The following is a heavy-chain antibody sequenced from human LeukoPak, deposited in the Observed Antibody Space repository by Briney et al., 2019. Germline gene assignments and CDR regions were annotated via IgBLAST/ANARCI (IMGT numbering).Heavy chain of an antibody. CDR3: ARQQGHCSSTSCYGDAFDI. CDR2: IYPGDSDT. D-gene: IGHD2-2*01. J-gene: IGHJ3*02. CDR1: GYSFTSYW. V-gene: IGHV5-51*01. Sequence: PGESLKISCKGSGYSFTSYWIGWVRQMPGKGLEWMGIIYPGDSDTRYSPSFQGQVTISADKSISTAYPQWSSLKASDTAMYYCARQQGHCSSTSCYGDAFDIWGQGTMVTVSS.